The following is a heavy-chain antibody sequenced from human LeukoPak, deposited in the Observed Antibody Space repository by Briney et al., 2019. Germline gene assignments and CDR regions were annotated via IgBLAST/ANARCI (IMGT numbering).Heavy chain of an antibody. Sequence: PSWTVPLTCPVSRVSLRSYYWHWLRPPAGKGLEWIGRIFTSGSTNYNPSLKSRVSIAVDKSKNRLSLKLRSVTAADTAVYFCARDDGNSRGWFYFDYWGQGAPATVSS. J-gene: IGHJ4*02. D-gene: IGHD6-19*01. CDR3: ARDDGNSRGWFYFDY. V-gene: IGHV4-4*07. CDR1: RVSLRSYY. CDR2: IFTSGST.